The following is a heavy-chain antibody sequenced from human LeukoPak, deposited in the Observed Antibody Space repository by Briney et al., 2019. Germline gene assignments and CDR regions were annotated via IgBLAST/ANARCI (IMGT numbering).Heavy chain of an antibody. V-gene: IGHV1-2*02. J-gene: IGHJ6*03. CDR2: IHPSSVGS. CDR3: ARSAREQLVSYYYYYMDV. D-gene: IGHD6-6*01. CDR1: GYTFTGYY. Sequence: ASVKVSCKASGYTFTGYYIHWVRQAPGQGPEWMGWIHPSSVGSNSAQNFQGRVTMTRDTSISTAYMELSRLRSDDTAVYYCARSAREQLVSYYYYYMDVWGKGTTVTVSS.